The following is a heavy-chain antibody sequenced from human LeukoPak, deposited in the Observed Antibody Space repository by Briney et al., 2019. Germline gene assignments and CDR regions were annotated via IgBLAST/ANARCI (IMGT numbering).Heavy chain of an antibody. CDR3: ARVLSVSYCDS. J-gene: IGHJ4*02. Sequence: PGGSLRLSCAASGFTFSSYDLSWVRQAPGKGLECVAAISRGVGTTYYADSVKGRFTISRDNSKNTLYLQMNSLRGEDTAVYYCARVLSVSYCDSWGQGTLVTVSS. V-gene: IGHV3-23*01. CDR2: ISRGVGTT. CDR1: GFTFSSYD. D-gene: IGHD2/OR15-2a*01.